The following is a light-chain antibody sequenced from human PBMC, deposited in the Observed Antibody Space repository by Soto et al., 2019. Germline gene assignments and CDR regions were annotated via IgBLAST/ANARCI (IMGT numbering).Light chain of an antibody. CDR3: QQYHYLPQT. CDR2: NSS. V-gene: IGKV3-20*01. J-gene: IGKJ1*01. CDR1: QSVRSNY. Sequence: EIVLTQSPGTLSLSPGERATLSCTASQSVRSNYLAWYQQKPVQAPRLLIYNSSTRATGIPDRFSGSGSGTDFTLTISRLEPEDFALYYCQQYHYLPQTFGQGTQVEIK.